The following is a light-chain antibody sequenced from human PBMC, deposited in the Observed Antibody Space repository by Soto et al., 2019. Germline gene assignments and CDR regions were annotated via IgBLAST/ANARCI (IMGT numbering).Light chain of an antibody. CDR2: GAS. Sequence: EIVMTQSPATLSVSPGERATLSCRASQSVSSNLAWYQQKPGQAPRLLIYGASTRATGISARFSGSGSGTELTLTISSLQSEDFAVYYCQQYNNWPGTFGQGTKVEIK. V-gene: IGKV3-15*01. J-gene: IGKJ1*01. CDR1: QSVSSN. CDR3: QQYNNWPGT.